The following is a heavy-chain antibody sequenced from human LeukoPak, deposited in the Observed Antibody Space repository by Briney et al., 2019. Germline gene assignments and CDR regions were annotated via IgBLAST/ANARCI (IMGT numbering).Heavy chain of an antibody. Sequence: ASVKVSCKASGYTFTSYGISWVRQAPGQGLEWMGWISAYNGNTNYAQKLQGRVTMTTDTSTSTAYMGLRSLRSDDTAVYYCARRRITMVRGVITSYYFDYWGQGTLVTVSS. CDR2: ISAYNGNT. V-gene: IGHV1-18*01. J-gene: IGHJ4*02. CDR1: GYTFTSYG. CDR3: ARRRITMVRGVITSYYFDY. D-gene: IGHD3-10*01.